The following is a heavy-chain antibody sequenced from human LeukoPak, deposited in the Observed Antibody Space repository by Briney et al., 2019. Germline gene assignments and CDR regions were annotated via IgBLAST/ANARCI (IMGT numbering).Heavy chain of an antibody. J-gene: IGHJ4*02. V-gene: IGHV4-61*05. Sequence: SETLSLTCTVSGGSISSSSYYRSWIRQPPGKRLEWIGYIYYSGSTNYNPSLKGRVTISVDTSNNQFSLKLTSVTAADTAVYYCARGQAFDYWGQGTLVTVSS. CDR2: IYYSGST. CDR3: ARGQAFDY. CDR1: GGSISSSSYY.